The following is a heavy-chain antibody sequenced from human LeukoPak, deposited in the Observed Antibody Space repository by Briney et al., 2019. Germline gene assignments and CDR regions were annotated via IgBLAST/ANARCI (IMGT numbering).Heavy chain of an antibody. D-gene: IGHD3-3*01. CDR1: GYTFTSYG. Sequence: GASVKVSCKSSGYTFTSYGIIWVRQAPGQGLEWMGWISAYNGNTNYAQKLQGRVTMTTDTSTSTAYMELRSLRSDDTAVYYCARPYVDYDFWSGYSRGYFDYWGQGTLVTVSS. CDR3: ARPYVDYDFWSGYSRGYFDY. CDR2: ISAYNGNT. J-gene: IGHJ4*02. V-gene: IGHV1-18*01.